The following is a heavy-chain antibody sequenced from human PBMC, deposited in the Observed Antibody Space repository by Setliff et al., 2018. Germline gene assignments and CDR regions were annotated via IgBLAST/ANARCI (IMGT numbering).Heavy chain of an antibody. CDR1: GDSISSRRNY. Sequence: SETLSLTCTVSGDSISSRRNYWGWIRQSPGKGLEWIGSVYHSGSSYQNPSLRSRIAVSVDTSKNQFSLRLNSVTAADTAVYFCARAAARAEYSDTSAYLPFDFWGLGTLVTVSS. CDR3: ARAAARAEYSDTSAYLPFDF. D-gene: IGHD3-16*01. CDR2: VYHSGSS. V-gene: IGHV4-39*07. J-gene: IGHJ4*02.